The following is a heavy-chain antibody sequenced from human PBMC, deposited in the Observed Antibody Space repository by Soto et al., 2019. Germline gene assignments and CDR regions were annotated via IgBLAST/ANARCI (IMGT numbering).Heavy chain of an antibody. CDR3: AKSAFSYFYSDS. Sequence: GRSLRLSCAASGFSFSEYGIHWARQAPGKGLEWVAVISYDGSNVKYGDSVKGRSTISRDNSKITAYLQLDSLRPEGTAVYYGAKSAFSYFYSDSWGQGALVTVSS. D-gene: IGHD3-3*02. CDR2: ISYDGSNV. J-gene: IGHJ4*02. CDR1: GFSFSEYG. V-gene: IGHV3-30*18.